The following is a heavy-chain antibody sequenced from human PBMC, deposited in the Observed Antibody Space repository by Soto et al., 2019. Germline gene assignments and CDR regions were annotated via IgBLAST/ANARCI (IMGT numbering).Heavy chain of an antibody. CDR1: GFTVSSNY. D-gene: IGHD3-10*01. CDR2: IYSGGST. Sequence: GGSLRLSCAASGFTVSSNYMSWVRQAPGKGLEWVSVIYSGGSTYYADSVKGRFTISRDNSKNTLYLQMNSLRAEDTAVYYCAKGPHPASGYYYMDVWGKGTTVTVSS. V-gene: IGHV3-66*01. CDR3: AKGPHPASGYYYMDV. J-gene: IGHJ6*03.